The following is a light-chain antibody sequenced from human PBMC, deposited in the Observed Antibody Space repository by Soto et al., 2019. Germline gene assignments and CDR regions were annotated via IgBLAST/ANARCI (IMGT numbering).Light chain of an antibody. CDR1: SSNIAKNY. V-gene: IGLV1-51*01. J-gene: IGLJ2*01. CDR3: GTWDISLSVV. Sequence: QSVLTQPPSVSAAPGQKVTISCSGSSSNIAKNYVYWYQQLPGTAPKLLIFDNDKRPSGIPDRFSGSESGTSATLGITGLQTGDEADYYCGTWDISLSVVFGGGTKLTVL. CDR2: DND.